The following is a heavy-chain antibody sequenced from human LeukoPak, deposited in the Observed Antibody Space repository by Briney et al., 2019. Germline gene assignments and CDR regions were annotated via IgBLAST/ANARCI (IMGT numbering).Heavy chain of an antibody. CDR1: GFTVSSNY. Sequence: GGTLRLSCAASGFTVSSNYMSWVRQAPGKGLEWVSVIYSGGSTYYADSVKGRFTISRDNSKNTLYLQMNSLRAEDTAVYYCARGRSSSSQPDYWGQGTLVTVSS. CDR2: IYSGGST. CDR3: ARGRSSSSQPDY. D-gene: IGHD6-6*01. J-gene: IGHJ4*02. V-gene: IGHV3-53*01.